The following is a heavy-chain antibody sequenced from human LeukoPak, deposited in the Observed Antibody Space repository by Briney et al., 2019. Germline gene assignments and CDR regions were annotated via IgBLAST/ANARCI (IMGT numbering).Heavy chain of an antibody. CDR3: ARERFDGFDY. D-gene: IGHD3-9*01. Sequence: ASMKVSCKASGYTFTSYGISWVRQAPGQGLEWMGWVNPNSGGTKYAQKFEGRVTITRDTSISTAYMELRRLTSDDTAVYYCARERFDGFDYWGQGTLVTVSP. J-gene: IGHJ4*02. CDR1: GYTFTSYG. V-gene: IGHV1-2*02. CDR2: VNPNSGGT.